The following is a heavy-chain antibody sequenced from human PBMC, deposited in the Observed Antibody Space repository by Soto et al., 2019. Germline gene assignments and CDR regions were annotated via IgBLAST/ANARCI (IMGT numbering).Heavy chain of an antibody. Sequence: ASETLSLTCAVYGGSFSGYYWSWIRQPPGKGLEWIGEINHSGSTNYNPSLKSRVTISVDTSKNQFSLKLSSVTAADTAVYYCARGLLLWFGELWVWFDPWGQGTLVTVS. CDR3: ARGLLLWFGELWVWFDP. J-gene: IGHJ5*02. D-gene: IGHD3-10*01. CDR2: INHSGST. CDR1: GGSFSGYY. V-gene: IGHV4-34*01.